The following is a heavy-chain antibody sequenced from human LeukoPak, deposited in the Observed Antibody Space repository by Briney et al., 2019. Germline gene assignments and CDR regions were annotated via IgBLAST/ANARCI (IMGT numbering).Heavy chain of an antibody. CDR3: TRGLVV. Sequence: GGSLRLSCAASGFTFSEFEMNWVRQAPGKGLVWVSDISSGGTTIFYADSVKGRFTISRDNAKNSLYLQMNSLRDEDTAIYYCTRGLVVWGQGALVTVSS. V-gene: IGHV3-48*03. CDR2: ISSGGTTI. D-gene: IGHD2-15*01. CDR1: GFTFSEFE. J-gene: IGHJ4*02.